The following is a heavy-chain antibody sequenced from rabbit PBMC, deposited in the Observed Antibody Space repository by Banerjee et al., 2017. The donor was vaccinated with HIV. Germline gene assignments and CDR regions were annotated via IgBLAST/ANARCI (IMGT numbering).Heavy chain of an antibody. Sequence: STYYASWVNGRFTISSHNAQNTLYLQLNSLTAADTATYFCARDAGYASSSGYGYYFNLWGPGTLVTVS. V-gene: IGHV1S8*01. CDR2: ST. J-gene: IGHJ4*01. CDR3: ARDAGYASSSGYGYYFNL. D-gene: IGHD1-1*01.